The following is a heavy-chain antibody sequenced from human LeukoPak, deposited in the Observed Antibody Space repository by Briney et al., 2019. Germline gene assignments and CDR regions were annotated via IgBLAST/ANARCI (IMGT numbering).Heavy chain of an antibody. D-gene: IGHD6-6*01. CDR2: ISAYNGNT. V-gene: IGHV1-8*01. J-gene: IGHJ4*02. CDR3: ATGARSSSSASGYYFDY. CDR1: GYTFTSYD. Sequence: ASVTVSCKASGYTFTSYDINWVRQATGQGLEWMRWISAYNGNTNYAQKFQGRVTMTEDTSTDTAYMELSSLRSEDTAVYYCATGARSSSSASGYYFDYWGQGTLVTVSS.